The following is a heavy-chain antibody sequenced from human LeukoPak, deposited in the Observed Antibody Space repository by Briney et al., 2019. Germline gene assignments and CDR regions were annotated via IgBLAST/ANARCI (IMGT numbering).Heavy chain of an antibody. D-gene: IGHD1-26*01. J-gene: IGHJ4*02. CDR1: GGSIRSYY. V-gene: IGHV4-4*07. CDR3: ARDVGASNFDS. CDR2: IYTTGT. Sequence: KTSETLSLTCTVSGGSIRSYYWRWIRQPAGKGPEWIGRIYTTGTNYNPSLKGRVTVSVDTSKNQFFLKLRSVTAADTAVYYCARDVGASNFDSWGQGVQVTVSS.